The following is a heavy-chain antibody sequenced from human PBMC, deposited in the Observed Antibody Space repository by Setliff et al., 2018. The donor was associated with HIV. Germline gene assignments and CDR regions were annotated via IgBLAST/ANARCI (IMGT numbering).Heavy chain of an antibody. CDR2: ISGYNGNT. J-gene: IGHJ4*02. Sequence: GASVKVSCKASGYTFTSYGISWVRQAPGQGLEWMGWISGYNGNTNFAQKLQGRVTMTTDTSTSTAYMELRSLRSDDTAVYYCARDRLNVYSSGWGVGYWGQGTLVTV. V-gene: IGHV1-18*01. D-gene: IGHD6-25*01. CDR1: GYTFTSYG. CDR3: ARDRLNVYSSGWGVGY.